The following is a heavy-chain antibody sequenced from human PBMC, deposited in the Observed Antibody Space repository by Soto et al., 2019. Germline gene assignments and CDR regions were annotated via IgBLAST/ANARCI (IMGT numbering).Heavy chain of an antibody. CDR1: GFIFSSYA. CDR2: ISGSGGST. Sequence: GGSLRLSCAASGFIFSSYAMSWVRQAPGKGLEWVSGISGSGGSTYYADSVKGRFTISRDNSKNTLSLQMNSLRAEDTAVYYCAKAHYYESSGYFYGEDYWGQGPLVTVSS. D-gene: IGHD3-22*01. J-gene: IGHJ4*02. CDR3: AKAHYYESSGYFYGEDY. V-gene: IGHV3-23*01.